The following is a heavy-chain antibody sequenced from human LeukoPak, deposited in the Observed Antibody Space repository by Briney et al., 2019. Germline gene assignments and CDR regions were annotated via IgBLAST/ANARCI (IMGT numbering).Heavy chain of an antibody. Sequence: ASVRVSCKASGYTFTGYYMHWVRQAPGQGLEWMGWINPNSGGTNYAQKFQGRVTMTRDTSISTAYMELSRLRSDDTAMYYCAREDSGGSYCFFSWGQGTLVTVSS. CDR1: GYTFTGYY. D-gene: IGHD1-26*01. V-gene: IGHV1-2*02. J-gene: IGHJ5*02. CDR2: INPNSGGT. CDR3: AREDSGGSYCFFS.